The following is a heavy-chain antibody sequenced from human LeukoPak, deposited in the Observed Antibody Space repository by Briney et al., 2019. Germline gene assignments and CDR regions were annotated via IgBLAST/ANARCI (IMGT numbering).Heavy chain of an antibody. CDR3: ARGRVDRVVRGVIIHFDY. CDR2: INHSGST. CDR1: GGSFSGYY. D-gene: IGHD3-10*01. Sequence: SETLSLTCAVYGGSFSGYYWSWIRQPPGKGLEWIGEINHSGSTNYNPSLKSRVTLSVDTSKNQFSLKLSSVTAADTAVYYCARGRVDRVVRGVIIHFDYWGQGTLVTVSS. V-gene: IGHV4-34*01. J-gene: IGHJ4*02.